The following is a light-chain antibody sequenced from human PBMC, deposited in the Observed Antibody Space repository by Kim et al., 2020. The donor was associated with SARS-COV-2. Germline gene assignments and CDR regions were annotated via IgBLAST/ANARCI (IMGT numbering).Light chain of an antibody. CDR3: PQYHSSPRT. J-gene: IGKJ1*01. CDR2: DAS. V-gene: IGKV3-20*01. CDR1: QSITTNF. Sequence: SPGERATRACRASQSITTNFLAWFQQKPGQAPRLLVYDASSRTTGIPDRFSCSGSGTDFTLIISRLEPEDFAVYYCPQYHSSPRTFGQGTKVDIK.